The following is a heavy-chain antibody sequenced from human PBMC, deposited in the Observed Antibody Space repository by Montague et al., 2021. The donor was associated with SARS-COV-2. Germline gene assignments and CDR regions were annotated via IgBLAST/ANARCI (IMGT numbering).Heavy chain of an antibody. CDR3: ARHGCSSGRHRCGFDP. J-gene: IGHJ5*02. CDR2: IYYSGST. Sequence: SETLSLTCTVSGGAMSSYCWSWIRQPPGKGLEWIGYIYYSGSTXXXPSXXXRVTISVDTSKNQFSLKLSSVTAADTAAYYCARHGCSSGRHRCGFDPWGQGTLVTVSS. D-gene: IGHD6-19*01. CDR1: GGAMSSYC. V-gene: IGHV4-59*08.